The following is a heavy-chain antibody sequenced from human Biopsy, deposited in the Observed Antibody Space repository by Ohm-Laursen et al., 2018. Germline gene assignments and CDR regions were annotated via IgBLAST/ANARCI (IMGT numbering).Heavy chain of an antibody. V-gene: IGHV4-59*08. J-gene: IGHJ4*02. D-gene: IGHD2-15*01. CDR3: ARRGSGGRSFDH. Sequence: TLSLTCAVSGGSISSFYWTWIRQPPGKGPEWIGDISDSGSTNCKPSPKSRVIISVDTSKNQFSLNLSSVTAADTAVYYCARRGSGGRSFDHWGQGTLVTVSS. CDR2: ISDSGST. CDR1: GGSISSFY.